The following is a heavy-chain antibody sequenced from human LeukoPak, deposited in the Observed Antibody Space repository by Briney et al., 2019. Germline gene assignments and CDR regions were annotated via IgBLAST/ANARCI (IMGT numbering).Heavy chain of an antibody. CDR3: ASEDGVPRGTGGAFDI. CDR1: GFTFSSYW. D-gene: IGHD3-10*01. J-gene: IGHJ3*02. V-gene: IGHV3-7*01. Sequence: PGGSLRLSCAASGFTFSSYWMSWVRQAPGKGLEWVANIKQDGSEKYYVDSVKGRFTISRDNAKNSLYLQMNSLRAEDTAVYYCASEDGVPRGTGGAFDIWGQGTMVTVSS. CDR2: IKQDGSEK.